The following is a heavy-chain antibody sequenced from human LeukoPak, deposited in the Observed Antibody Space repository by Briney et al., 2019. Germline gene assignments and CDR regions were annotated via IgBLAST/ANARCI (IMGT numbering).Heavy chain of an antibody. Sequence: ASVKVSCKASGYTFTSYYIHWVRQAPGQGLEWMGIINPRGGITSYAQKFQGRVTMTRDTSTSTVYMDLSSLRSEDTAVYYCAREGYYDSSGSNRVGFDYWGQGTLVTVSS. CDR3: AREGYYDSSGSNRVGFDY. CDR1: GYTFTSYY. V-gene: IGHV1-46*01. CDR2: INPRGGIT. D-gene: IGHD3-22*01. J-gene: IGHJ4*02.